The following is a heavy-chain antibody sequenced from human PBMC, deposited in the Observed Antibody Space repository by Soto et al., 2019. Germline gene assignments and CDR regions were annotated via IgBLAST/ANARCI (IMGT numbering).Heavy chain of an antibody. D-gene: IGHD2-15*01. Sequence: SETLSLTCTVSGGSISNYYWSWIRQPPGKGLEWIGYIYYSGSTNYNPSLKSRVTVSVDTSKNQFSLKLSSVTAADTAVYYCARDTSYCSGGSCYLNDAFDIWGQGTMVTVSS. J-gene: IGHJ3*02. CDR2: IYYSGST. V-gene: IGHV4-59*01. CDR1: GGSISNYY. CDR3: ARDTSYCSGGSCYLNDAFDI.